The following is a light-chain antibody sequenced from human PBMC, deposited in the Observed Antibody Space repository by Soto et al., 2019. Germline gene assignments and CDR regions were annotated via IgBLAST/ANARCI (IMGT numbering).Light chain of an antibody. Sequence: IQLTHSPSFLSSSIGESVTITCRPSPVISTSLAWYQVKPGKAPKLLIYAASTLESGVTSRFSATVSGTEFSLTITSLQPEDVATYYCQQLFDSPITFGQGTRLEIK. CDR2: AAS. CDR3: QQLFDSPIT. V-gene: IGKV1-9*01. CDR1: PVISTS. J-gene: IGKJ5*01.